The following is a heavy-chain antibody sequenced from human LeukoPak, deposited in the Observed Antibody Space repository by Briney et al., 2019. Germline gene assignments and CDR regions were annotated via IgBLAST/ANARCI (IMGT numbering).Heavy chain of an antibody. J-gene: IGHJ4*02. V-gene: IGHV3-48*03. CDR1: GFTFSSYE. CDR2: ISSSGSTI. CDR3: ASSGPRRGYSGYGLDY. Sequence: GASLRLSCAASGFTFSSYEMNWVRQAPGKGLEWGSYISSSGSTIYYADSVKGRFTISRDNAKNSLYLQMNSLRAEDTAVYYCASSGPRRGYSGYGLDYWGQGTLVTVSS. D-gene: IGHD5-12*01.